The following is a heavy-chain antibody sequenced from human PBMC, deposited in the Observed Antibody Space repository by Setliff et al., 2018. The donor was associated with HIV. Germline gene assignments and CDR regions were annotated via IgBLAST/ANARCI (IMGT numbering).Heavy chain of an antibody. V-gene: IGHV1-18*01. J-gene: IGHJ4*02. CDR3: VLYSTGASRFDY. CDR1: GYTFTTYG. D-gene: IGHD2-8*01. Sequence: VKVSCKASGYTFTTYGITWVRQAPGQGLEWMGWISTYNGNTNYAQKFQGRVTMTADRSTDTAYMELSGLRSEDTAIYYCVLYSTGASRFDYWGQGTLVTVSS. CDR2: ISTYNGNT.